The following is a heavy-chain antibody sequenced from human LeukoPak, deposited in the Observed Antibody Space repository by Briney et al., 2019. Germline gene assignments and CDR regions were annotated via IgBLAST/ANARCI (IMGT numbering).Heavy chain of an antibody. V-gene: IGHV4-34*01. J-gene: IGHJ6*03. Sequence: SETLSLTCAVYGGSFSGYYWSWIRQPPGKGLEWIGEINHSGSTNYNPSLKSRVTISVDTSKNQFSLKLSSVTAADTAVYYCARGRSKRRDYDLWSGYPHREGYYYYMDVWGKGTAVTVSS. CDR1: GGSFSGYY. D-gene: IGHD3-3*01. CDR2: INHSGST. CDR3: ARGRSKRRDYDLWSGYPHREGYYYYMDV.